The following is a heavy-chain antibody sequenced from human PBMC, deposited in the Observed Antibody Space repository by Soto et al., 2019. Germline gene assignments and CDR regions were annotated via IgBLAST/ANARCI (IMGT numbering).Heavy chain of an antibody. CDR1: GGSITNSNW. D-gene: IGHD1-26*01. J-gene: IGHJ4*02. V-gene: IGHV4-4*02. CDR2: IYHAGST. CDR3: ARGPPIVGNTTPLDS. Sequence: SETLSLTCTVSGGSITNSNWWSWVRLPPAKGLEWIGDIYHAGSTKYNPSLGRRVTISVDTSNNQFALTLTSVTAADTAVYFCARGPPIVGNTTPLDSWGQGTLVTVSS.